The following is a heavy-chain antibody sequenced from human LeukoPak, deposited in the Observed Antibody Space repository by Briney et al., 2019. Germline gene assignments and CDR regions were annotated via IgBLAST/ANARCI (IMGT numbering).Heavy chain of an antibody. CDR1: GFTFSSYG. D-gene: IGHD3-10*01. J-gene: IGHJ5*02. V-gene: IGHV3-33*01. Sequence: GGSLRLSCAASGFTFSSYGMHWVRQAPGKGLEWVAVIWYDGSNKYYADSVKGRFTISRDNSKNTLYLQMNGLRAEDTAVYYCARLGSGRRGFDPWGQGTLVTVSS. CDR2: IWYDGSNK. CDR3: ARLGSGRRGFDP.